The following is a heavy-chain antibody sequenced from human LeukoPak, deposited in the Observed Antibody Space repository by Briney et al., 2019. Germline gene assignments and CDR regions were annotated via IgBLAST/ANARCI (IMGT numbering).Heavy chain of an antibody. CDR3: ARDTPAGDPFDY. Sequence: GGSLRLSCAVSGITLSNYGMSWVRQAPGKGLEWVAGLSGSGGGTNYADSVKGRFTISRDNAKNSLYLQMNSLRAEDTAVYYCARDTPAGDPFDYWGQGTLVTVSS. J-gene: IGHJ4*02. CDR2: LSGSGGGT. V-gene: IGHV3-21*01. CDR1: GITLSNYG. D-gene: IGHD3-10*01.